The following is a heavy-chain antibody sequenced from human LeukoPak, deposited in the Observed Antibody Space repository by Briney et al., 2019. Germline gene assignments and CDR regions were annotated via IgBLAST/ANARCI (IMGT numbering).Heavy chain of an antibody. V-gene: IGHV1-2*06. CDR1: GYTFTGYH. J-gene: IGHJ4*02. D-gene: IGHD6-6*01. CDR2: INPNSGGT. Sequence: ASVKVSCKASGYTFTGYHMHWVRQAPGQGLEWMGRINPNSGGTNYAQKFQGRVTMTRDTSISTAYMELSRLRSDDTAVYYCARDLSSSSLMYDYWGQGTLVTVSS. CDR3: ARDLSSSSLMYDY.